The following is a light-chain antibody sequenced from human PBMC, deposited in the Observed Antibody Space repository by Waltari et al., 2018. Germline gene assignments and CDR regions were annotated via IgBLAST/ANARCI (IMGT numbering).Light chain of an antibody. CDR2: ELN. J-gene: IGLJ1*01. CDR3: GSYTVTNNLYV. CDR1: GSDVGDVNL. V-gene: IGLV2-8*01. Sequence: QSALTQPPSASGSPGQSVTISCTGTGSDVGDVNLVSWYQQRPGKAPKLLMFELNKRPSGVSSRFSGSKPANAASLTISGLQAEDEGDYYCGSYTVTNNLYVFGTGTKVTVL.